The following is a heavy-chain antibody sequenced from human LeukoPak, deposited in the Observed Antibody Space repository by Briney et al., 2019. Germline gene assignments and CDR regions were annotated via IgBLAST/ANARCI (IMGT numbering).Heavy chain of an antibody. CDR1: GGSISSGSYY. Sequence: SETLPLTCTVSGGSISSGSYYWGWIRQPPGKGLEWIGSIHYSGSTYNNPSPKSRVTMSVDTSNNQFSLKLSSVTAADTAVYYCARQRRAVAVADTWGQGTLVTVSS. J-gene: IGHJ5*02. CDR2: IHYSGST. V-gene: IGHV4-39*01. CDR3: ARQRRAVAVADT. D-gene: IGHD6-19*01.